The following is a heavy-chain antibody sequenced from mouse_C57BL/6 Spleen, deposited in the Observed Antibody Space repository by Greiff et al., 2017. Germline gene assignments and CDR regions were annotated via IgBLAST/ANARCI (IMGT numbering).Heavy chain of an antibody. Sequence: VHVKQSGPELVKPGASVKMSCKASGYTFTDYNMHWVKQSHGKSLEWIGYINPNNGGTSYNQKFKGKATLTVNKSSSTAYMELRSLTSEDSAVYYCASTSNWAFAYWGQGTLVTVSA. CDR3: ASTSNWAFAY. D-gene: IGHD4-1*01. CDR1: GYTFTDYN. CDR2: INPNNGGT. V-gene: IGHV1-22*01. J-gene: IGHJ3*01.